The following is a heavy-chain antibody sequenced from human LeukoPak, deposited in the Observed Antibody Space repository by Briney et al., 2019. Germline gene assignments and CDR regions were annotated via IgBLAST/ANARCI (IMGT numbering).Heavy chain of an antibody. CDR2: IYYSGST. V-gene: IGHV4-31*11. CDR1: IDSTSGNY. Sequence: SETLSLTCAVSIDSTSGNYWSWIRQLPGKGLECIGFIYYSGSTFYNPSLKSRVTISIDTSKNQFSLKLSSVTAADTAVYYCASLYYFNSGGYYYGKAYIWGQGKMVTVSS. D-gene: IGHD3-22*01. J-gene: IGHJ3*02. CDR3: ASLYYFNSGGYYYGKAYI.